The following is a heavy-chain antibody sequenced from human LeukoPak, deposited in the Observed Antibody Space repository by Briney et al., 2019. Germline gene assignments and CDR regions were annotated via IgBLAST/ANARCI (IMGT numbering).Heavy chain of an antibody. CDR3: ARHGRYNDY. CDR2: IYYSGST. J-gene: IGHJ4*02. D-gene: IGHD1-14*01. Sequence: SETLSLTCTVSGGSIISSSYYWGWIRQPPGKGLEWIGSIYYSGSTYYNPSLKSRVTISVDTSKNQFSLKLSSVTAADTAVYYCARHGRYNDYWGRGRLVTVSS. CDR1: GGSIISSSYY. V-gene: IGHV4-39*01.